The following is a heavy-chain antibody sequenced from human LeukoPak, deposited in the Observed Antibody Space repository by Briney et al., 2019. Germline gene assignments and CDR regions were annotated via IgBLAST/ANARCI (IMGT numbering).Heavy chain of an antibody. Sequence: PSETLSLTCTVSGGSISSYYWSWIRQPPGKGLEWIGYIYYSGSTNYNPSLKSRVTILVDTSKDQFSLKLSSVTAADTAVYYCARSGGSSGWYGDFDYWGQGTLVTVSS. V-gene: IGHV4-59*01. D-gene: IGHD6-19*01. CDR2: IYYSGST. CDR3: ARSGGSSGWYGDFDY. CDR1: GGSISSYY. J-gene: IGHJ4*02.